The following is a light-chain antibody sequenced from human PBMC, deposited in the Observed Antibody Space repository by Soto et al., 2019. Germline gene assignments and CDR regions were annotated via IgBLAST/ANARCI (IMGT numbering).Light chain of an antibody. CDR1: QSISGW. Sequence: DIQMTQSPPTLSASVGDRVTITCRASQSISGWLAWYQQKPGKAPKLLIYDASNLEGGVPSSFSGTGSGTEFTLTISSLQPEDFATYYCQQYNTYSQTVGQGTKVDI. V-gene: IGKV1-5*01. CDR3: QQYNTYSQT. J-gene: IGKJ1*01. CDR2: DAS.